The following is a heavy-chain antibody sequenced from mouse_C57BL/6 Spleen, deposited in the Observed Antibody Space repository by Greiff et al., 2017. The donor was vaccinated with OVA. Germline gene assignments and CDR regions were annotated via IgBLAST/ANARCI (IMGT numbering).Heavy chain of an antibody. CDR3: KRVPYYYGSSYYAMDY. CDR2: ISSGGDYI. J-gene: IGHJ4*01. D-gene: IGHD1-1*01. Sequence: EVQGVESGEGLVKPGGSLKLSCAASGFTFSSYAMSWVRPTPEKRLEWVAYISSGGDYIYSADTVKGRFPLSRDNARKTLYLQMSSLKSEDTAMYYCKRVPYYYGSSYYAMDYWGQGTSVTVSS. CDR1: GFTFSSYA. V-gene: IGHV5-9-1*02.